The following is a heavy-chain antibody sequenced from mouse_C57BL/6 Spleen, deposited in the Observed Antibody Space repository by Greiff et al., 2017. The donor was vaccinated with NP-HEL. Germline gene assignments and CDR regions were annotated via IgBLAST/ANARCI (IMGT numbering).Heavy chain of an antibody. V-gene: IGHV5-4*01. J-gene: IGHJ4*01. CDR3: ARDYGSTSYAMDY. Sequence: EVQLVESGGGLVKPGGSLKLSCAASGFTFSSYAMSWVRQTPEKRLEWVATIREGGSYTYYPDNVKGRFTISRDNTKNNLYLQMSHLKSEDTAMYYCARDYGSTSYAMDYWGQGTSVTVSS. CDR1: GFTFSSYA. CDR2: IREGGSYT. D-gene: IGHD1-1*01.